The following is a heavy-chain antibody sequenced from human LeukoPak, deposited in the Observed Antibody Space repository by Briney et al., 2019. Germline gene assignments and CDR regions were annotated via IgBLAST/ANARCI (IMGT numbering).Heavy chain of an antibody. V-gene: IGHV3-30*02. J-gene: IGHJ6*03. CDR3: AKGSKEVLFTRDHYMDV. D-gene: IGHD3-3*01. CDR2: IRYDGSNK. CDR1: GFTFSSYA. Sequence: QPGGSLRLSCAASGFTFSSYAMHWVRQAPGKGLEWVAFIRYDGSNKYYADSVKGRFTISRDNSKNKLYLQMNSLRAEDTAVYYCAKGSKEVLFTRDHYMDVWGKGTTVTISS.